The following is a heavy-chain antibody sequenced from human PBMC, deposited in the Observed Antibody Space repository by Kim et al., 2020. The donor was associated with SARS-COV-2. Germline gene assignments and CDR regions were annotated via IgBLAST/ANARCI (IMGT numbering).Heavy chain of an antibody. D-gene: IGHD2-15*01. CDR2: IIPIFGTA. CDR1: GCTFSSYS. Sequence: SVKVSCKASGCTFSSYSISWVRQAPGQGLEWMGGIIPIFGTANYAQKFQGRVTITADESTSTAYMELSSLRSEDTAVYYCARDCPHATSGGSCYLWGGVAFDIWGQGTMVTVSS. CDR3: ARDCPHATSGGSCYLWGGVAFDI. V-gene: IGHV1-69*13. J-gene: IGHJ3*02.